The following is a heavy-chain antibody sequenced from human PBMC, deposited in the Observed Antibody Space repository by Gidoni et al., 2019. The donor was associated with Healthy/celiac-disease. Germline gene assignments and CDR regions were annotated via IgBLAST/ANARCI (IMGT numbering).Heavy chain of an antibody. CDR3: AKETGDMVRGVIARYFDL. J-gene: IGHJ2*01. D-gene: IGHD3-10*01. CDR2: ISYDGSNK. CDR1: GFTFSSYG. V-gene: IGHV3-30*18. Sequence: QVQLVESGGGVVQPGRSLRLACAASGFTFSSYGMHWVRQAPGKGLEWVAVISYDGSNKYYADPVKGRFTISRDNSKNTLYLQMNSLRAEDTAVYYCAKETGDMVRGVIARYFDLWGRGTLVTVSS.